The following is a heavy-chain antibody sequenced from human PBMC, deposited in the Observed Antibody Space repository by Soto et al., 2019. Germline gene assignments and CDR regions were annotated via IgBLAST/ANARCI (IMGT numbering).Heavy chain of an antibody. D-gene: IGHD1-26*01. Sequence: QLQLVKSGAEVREPGSSVKFSCKASGGTFSSYTVIWVRHAPGQGLEWMGGITPTLNIAKYAEKCHGRVTITADESTSTVNMHLSSLRSEDTAVYFCSRGYYSGSNPSSFDYWGQGTLVAVAS. CDR3: SRGYYSGSNPSSFDY. CDR2: ITPTLNIA. V-gene: IGHV1-69*01. J-gene: IGHJ4*02. CDR1: GGTFSSYT.